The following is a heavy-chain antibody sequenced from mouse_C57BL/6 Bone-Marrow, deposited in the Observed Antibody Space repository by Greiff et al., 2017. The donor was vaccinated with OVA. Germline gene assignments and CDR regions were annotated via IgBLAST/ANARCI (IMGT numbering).Heavy chain of an antibody. CDR1: GYSFTDYN. V-gene: IGHV1-39*01. CDR3: ARAEESAQATWFAY. J-gene: IGHJ3*01. D-gene: IGHD3-2*02. CDR2: IYPNYGTT. Sequence: EVQLQQSGPELVKPGASVKISCKASGYSFTDYNMNWVKQSNGQSLEWIGVIYPNYGTTSYNQKFKGKATLTADQSSSTAYMQLNSLTSEDSAVYFCARAEESAQATWFAYWGQGTLVTVSA.